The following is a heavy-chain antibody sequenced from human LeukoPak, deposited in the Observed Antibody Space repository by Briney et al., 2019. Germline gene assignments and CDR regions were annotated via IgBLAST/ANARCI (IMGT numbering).Heavy chain of an antibody. Sequence: PGGSLRLSCAASGFIFSNYAMSWVRQAPGKGLEWVSTISNSGGSTNYADSVKGRFTISRDNSKNTLYLQVNSLRVEDTAVYYCAKDRMMVRGGIPDYWGQGTLVTVSS. V-gene: IGHV3-23*01. CDR2: ISNSGGST. CDR1: GFIFSNYA. CDR3: AKDRMMVRGGIPDY. J-gene: IGHJ4*02. D-gene: IGHD3-10*01.